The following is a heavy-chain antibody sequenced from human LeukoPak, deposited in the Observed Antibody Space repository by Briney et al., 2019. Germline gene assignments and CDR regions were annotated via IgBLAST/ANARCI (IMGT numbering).Heavy chain of an antibody. Sequence: ASVKVSCKVSGYTLTELSMHWVRQAPGKGLEWMGGFDPEDGETIYAQKFQGRVTMTEDTSTDTAYMELSSLRAEDTAVYYCARGPYYSESGAFWLEYFQHWGQGTLVTVSS. D-gene: IGHD3-22*01. CDR1: GYTLTELS. J-gene: IGHJ1*01. V-gene: IGHV1-24*01. CDR3: ARGPYYSESGAFWLEYFQH. CDR2: FDPEDGET.